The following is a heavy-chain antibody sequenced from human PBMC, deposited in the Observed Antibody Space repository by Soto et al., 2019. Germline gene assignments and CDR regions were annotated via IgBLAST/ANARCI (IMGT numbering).Heavy chain of an antibody. CDR1: GYTFTSYA. J-gene: IGHJ5*02. D-gene: IGHD3-10*01. Sequence: ASVKVSCKASGYTFTSYAMHWVRQAPGQRLEWMGWINAGNGNTKYSQKFQGRVTITRDTSASTAYTELSSLRSEDTAVYYCARETARYYGSGSYFPNWFDPWGQGTLVTVSS. V-gene: IGHV1-3*01. CDR3: ARETARYYGSGSYFPNWFDP. CDR2: INAGNGNT.